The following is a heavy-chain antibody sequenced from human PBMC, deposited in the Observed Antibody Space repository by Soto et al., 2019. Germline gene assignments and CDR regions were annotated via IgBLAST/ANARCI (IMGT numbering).Heavy chain of an antibody. J-gene: IGHJ4*02. Sequence: GGSLRLSCAASGFTFSSYGMIWVRQAPGKXLEWVLNISGSGDSTYYADYVRGRFTLQRDNSKNTLYMQMNRSRAEDTAVYYCEKETLGYCSSRSCTIDYWGQGTLVTVSS. CDR1: GFTFSSYG. V-gene: IGHV3-23*01. D-gene: IGHD2-15*01. CDR3: EKETLGYCSSRSCTIDY. CDR2: ISGSGDST.